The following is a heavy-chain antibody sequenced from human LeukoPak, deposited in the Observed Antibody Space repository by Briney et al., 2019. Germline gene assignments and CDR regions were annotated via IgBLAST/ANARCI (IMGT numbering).Heavy chain of an antibody. J-gene: IGHJ3*02. D-gene: IGHD5-18*01. CDR3: ARERGYSYGLDGFDI. CDR2: IYTSGST. CDR1: GGSISSGSYY. V-gene: IGHV4-61*02. Sequence: PSQTLSLTCTVSGGSISSGSYYWSWIRQPAGKGLEWIGRIYTSGSTNYNPSLKSRVTISVDTSKNLFSLKLSSVPAADTAMYYCARERGYSYGLDGFDIWGQATMVTVSS.